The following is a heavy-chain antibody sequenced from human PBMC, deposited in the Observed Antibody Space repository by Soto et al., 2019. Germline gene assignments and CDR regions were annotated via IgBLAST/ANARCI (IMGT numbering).Heavy chain of an antibody. J-gene: IGHJ4*02. CDR1: GFTFSSYS. CDR3: ARGYDYIWGSYPPGFDY. V-gene: IGHV3-21*01. Sequence: EVQLVESGGGLVKPGGSLRLSCAASGFTFSSYSMNWVRQAPGKGLEWVSSISSSGSYIYYADSVKGRFTISRDNAKNSLYLQMNSLRAEDTAVYYCARGYDYIWGSYPPGFDYWGQGTLVTVSS. D-gene: IGHD3-16*02. CDR2: ISSSGSYI.